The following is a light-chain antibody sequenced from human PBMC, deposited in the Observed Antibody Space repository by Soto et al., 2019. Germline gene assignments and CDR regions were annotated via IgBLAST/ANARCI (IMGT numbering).Light chain of an antibody. CDR2: GAS. Sequence: ELLLTQSPGTLSLSPVERASLSCRASQSVSSSYLAWYQQKPGQAPRLLIYGASSRATGIPDRFSGSGSGTEFTLTINSLQSEDFAVYYCQQYNTWPRTFGQGTKVDIK. J-gene: IGKJ1*01. CDR1: QSVSSSY. CDR3: QQYNTWPRT. V-gene: IGKV3-20*01.